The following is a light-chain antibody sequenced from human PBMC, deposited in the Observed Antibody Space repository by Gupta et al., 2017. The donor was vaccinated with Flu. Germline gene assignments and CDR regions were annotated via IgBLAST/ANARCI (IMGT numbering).Light chain of an antibody. CDR2: EVS. J-gene: IGLJ2*01. CDR3: SSYTSSSTLE. Sequence: QSALTQPAAVSRSPGQSITISCTRTSSDVGGYNYVSWYQQHPGKAPKLMIYEVSNRPSGVSNRFSGSKSGNTASLTISGLQAEDEADYYCSSYTSSSTLEIGGGTKLTVL. V-gene: IGLV2-14*01. CDR1: SSDVGGYNY.